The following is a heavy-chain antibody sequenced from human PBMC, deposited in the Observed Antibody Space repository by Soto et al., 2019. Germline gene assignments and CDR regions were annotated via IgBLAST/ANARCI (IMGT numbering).Heavy chain of an antibody. CDR2: IYPGDSDT. Sequence: GESLKISCKGSGYSFNNYWIAWVRQMPGKGLEWMGIIYPGDSDTRYSPSFQGQVTISADKSISTAYLQWRSLKASDTAMYFCARRMVDYFFDFWGPGTLVTVSS. CDR1: GYSFNNYW. CDR3: ARRMVDYFFDF. D-gene: IGHD2-8*01. V-gene: IGHV5-51*01. J-gene: IGHJ4*02.